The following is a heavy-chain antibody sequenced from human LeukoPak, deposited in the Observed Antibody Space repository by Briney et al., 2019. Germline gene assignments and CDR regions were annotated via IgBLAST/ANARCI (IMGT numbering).Heavy chain of an antibody. J-gene: IGHJ6*04. CDR1: GFTFTTYW. V-gene: IGHV3-7*03. Sequence: GGCLRLSCAASGFTFTTYWMNWVRQAPGKGLEWVANIKQDGSEKYYVDSVKGRFTISRDNARNSLYLQMNSLRAEDTAVYYCARDVRRGMDVWGKGTTVTVSS. CDR3: ARDVRRGMDV. CDR2: IKQDGSEK. D-gene: IGHD3-10*02.